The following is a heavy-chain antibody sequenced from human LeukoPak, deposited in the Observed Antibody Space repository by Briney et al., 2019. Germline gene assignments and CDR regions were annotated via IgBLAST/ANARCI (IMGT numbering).Heavy chain of an antibody. D-gene: IGHD1-1*01. Sequence: PGGSLRLSCVVSAFTFSGYSMHWVRQAPGKGLEWVAFISHDGSNKYCADSLKSRFTISRDNSKNTLFLQMNSLRPEDTAVYYCARVGYDYNWYDAFDIWGQGTMVTVSS. J-gene: IGHJ3*02. CDR1: AFTFSGYS. CDR3: ARVGYDYNWYDAFDI. V-gene: IGHV3-30*04. CDR2: ISHDGSNK.